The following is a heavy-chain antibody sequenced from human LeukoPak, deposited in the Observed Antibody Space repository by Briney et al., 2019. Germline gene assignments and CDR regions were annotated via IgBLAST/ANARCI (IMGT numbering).Heavy chain of an antibody. D-gene: IGHD2-2*01. CDR1: GYTLTELS. CDR3: ALVGVYPATPGAFDI. Sequence: ASVKVSCKVSGYTLTELSMHWVRQAPGKGREGMGGFDPEDGETIYAQKFQGRVTMTEDTSTDTAYMELSSLRSEDTAVYYCALVGVYPATPGAFDIWGQGTMVTVSS. J-gene: IGHJ3*02. CDR2: FDPEDGET. V-gene: IGHV1-24*01.